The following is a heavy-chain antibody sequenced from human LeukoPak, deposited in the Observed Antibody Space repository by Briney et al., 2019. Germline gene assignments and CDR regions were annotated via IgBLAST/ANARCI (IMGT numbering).Heavy chain of an antibody. D-gene: IGHD6-13*01. CDR3: ARDSSRIAAAGYVDY. CDR1: GFTFNRFY. V-gene: IGHV3-33*08. CDR2: IWYDGSNK. Sequence: QPGGSLRLSCSASGFTFNRFYLHWVRQAPGKGLEWVAVIWYDGSNKYYADSVKGRFTISRDNSKNTLYLQMNSLRAEDTAVYYCARDSSRIAAAGYVDYWGQGTLVTVSS. J-gene: IGHJ4*02.